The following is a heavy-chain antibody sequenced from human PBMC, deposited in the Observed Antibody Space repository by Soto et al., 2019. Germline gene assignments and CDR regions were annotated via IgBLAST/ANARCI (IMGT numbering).Heavy chain of an antibody. V-gene: IGHV4-34*01. CDR1: GGCFSGYY. J-gene: IGHJ6*03. Sequence: QVQLQQWGAGLLKPSETLSLTCAVYGGCFSGYYWSWIRQPPGKGLEWIGEINHSGSTNYNPSLKIRVTISVDTSKNQFSLKLSSVTAADTAVYYCVRDGSGPLGYYYYYMDVWGKGTTVTVSS. CDR3: VRDGSGPLGYYYYYMDV. D-gene: IGHD3-10*01. CDR2: INHSGST.